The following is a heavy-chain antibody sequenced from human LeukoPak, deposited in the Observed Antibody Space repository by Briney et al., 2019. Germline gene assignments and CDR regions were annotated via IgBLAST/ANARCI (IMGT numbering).Heavy chain of an antibody. CDR2: IYHSGST. D-gene: IGHD6-13*01. Sequence: SEALSLTCTVSGYSISSGYYWGWIRQPPGKGLEWIGSIYHSGSTYYNPSLKSRVTISVDTSKNQFSLKLSSVTAADTAVYYCARAFLQQLVHPSRFDYWGQGTLVTVSS. V-gene: IGHV4-38-2*02. J-gene: IGHJ4*02. CDR3: ARAFLQQLVHPSRFDY. CDR1: GYSISSGYY.